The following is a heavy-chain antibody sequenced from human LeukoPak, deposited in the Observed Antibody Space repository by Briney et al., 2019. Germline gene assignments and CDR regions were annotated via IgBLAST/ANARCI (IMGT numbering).Heavy chain of an antibody. J-gene: IGHJ4*02. CDR1: GFTFSSYG. CDR2: IRYDGSNK. Sequence: GGSLRLSCAACGFTFSSYGMHWVRQAPGKGLEWVAFIRYDGSNKYYADSVKGRFTISRDNSKNTLYLQMNSLRAEDTAVYYCAKDSWGFGDYPGLDYWGQGTLVTVSS. V-gene: IGHV3-30*02. D-gene: IGHD3-10*01. CDR3: AKDSWGFGDYPGLDY.